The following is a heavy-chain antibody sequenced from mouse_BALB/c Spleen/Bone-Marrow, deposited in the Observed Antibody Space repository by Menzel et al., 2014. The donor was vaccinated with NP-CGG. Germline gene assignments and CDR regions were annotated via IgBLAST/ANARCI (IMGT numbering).Heavy chain of an antibody. V-gene: IGHV1S34*01. CDR2: ISCYKGAT. D-gene: IGHD1-1*02. CDR1: GYSFTNYY. Sequence: LVKTGASVKISCKTSGYSFTNYYIHWVKQSHGKSLEWIGYISCYKGATSYNQEFKGKATFTVDTSSSTAYMQFNSLTSEDSAVYYCARSDGRYLYWYFDVWGAGTTVTV. CDR3: ARSDGRYLYWYFDV. J-gene: IGHJ1*01.